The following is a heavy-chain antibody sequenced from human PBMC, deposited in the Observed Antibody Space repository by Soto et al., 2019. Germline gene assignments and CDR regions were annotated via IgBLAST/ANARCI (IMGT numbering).Heavy chain of an antibody. D-gene: IGHD1-1*01. Sequence: SETLSLTCAVSGYAISSGYYWGCIRQPPGKGLEWVGSIHYTCYTYYNPSLKSRATMSVDTSNNQFSLRLGSVTAADTAVYYCTRLPESLEFVDFWGQGTLVTVSS. CDR2: IHYTCYT. J-gene: IGHJ4*02. CDR1: GYAISSGYY. V-gene: IGHV4-38-2*01. CDR3: TRLPESLEFVDF.